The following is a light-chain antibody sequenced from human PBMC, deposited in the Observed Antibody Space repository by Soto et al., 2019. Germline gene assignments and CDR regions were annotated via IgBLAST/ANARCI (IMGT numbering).Light chain of an antibody. Sequence: ETVMTQSPATLSVSPGQGATLSCRATENINQNLACYQQKPGQAPRLLIHGASYRATGIPDRFSGRGSGTEFTLAISRLQSEDFAVYYCQQYNTWPLTFRGGTKVEIK. CDR3: QQYNTWPLT. J-gene: IGKJ4*01. V-gene: IGKV3-15*01. CDR2: GAS. CDR1: ENINQN.